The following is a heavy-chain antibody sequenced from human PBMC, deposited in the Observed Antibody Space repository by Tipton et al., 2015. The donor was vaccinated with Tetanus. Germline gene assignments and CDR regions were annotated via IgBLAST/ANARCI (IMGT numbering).Heavy chain of an antibody. CDR1: GYTFNNYD. J-gene: IGHJ6*02. CDR2: MKPDSGDT. D-gene: IGHD1-1*01. V-gene: IGHV1-8*01. CDR3: ARLGVDNWNDGNGFDV. Sequence: QLVQSGAEVKKPGASVKVSCKASGYTFNNYDINWVRQATGQGLEWMGWMKPDSGDTGYSQKFQGRVTMTRDTSKSTAYLELSSRSTEDTAVYYCARLGVDNWNDGNGFDVRGQGTTVTVSS.